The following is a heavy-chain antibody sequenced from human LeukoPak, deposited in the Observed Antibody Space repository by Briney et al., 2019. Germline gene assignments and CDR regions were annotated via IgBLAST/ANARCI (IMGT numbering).Heavy chain of an antibody. CDR3: AKADYYGSGSDWDY. D-gene: IGHD3-10*01. V-gene: IGHV3-23*01. CDR2: ISGSGGST. Sequence: PGGSLRLSCAASGFTFDDYAMHWVRQAPGKGLEWVSAISGSGGSTYYADSVKGRFTISRDNSKNTLYLQMNSLRAEDTAVYYCAKADYYGSGSDWDYWGQGTLVTVSS. J-gene: IGHJ4*02. CDR1: GFTFDDYA.